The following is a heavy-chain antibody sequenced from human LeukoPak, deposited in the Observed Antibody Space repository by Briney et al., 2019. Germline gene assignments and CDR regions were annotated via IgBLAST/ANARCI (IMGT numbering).Heavy chain of an antibody. D-gene: IGHD3-22*01. CDR2: ISYDGSNK. V-gene: IGHV3-30*04. Sequence: PGRSLRLSCAASGFTFSSYAMHWVRQAPGKGLEWVAVISYDGSNKYYADSVKGRFTISRDNSKNTLYLQMNSLRAEDTAVYYCAKGGPYYYDSSGLDYWGQGTLVTVSS. J-gene: IGHJ4*02. CDR3: AKGGPYYYDSSGLDY. CDR1: GFTFSSYA.